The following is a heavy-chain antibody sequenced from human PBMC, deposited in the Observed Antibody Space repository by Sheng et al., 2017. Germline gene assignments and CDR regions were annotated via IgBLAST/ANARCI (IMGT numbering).Heavy chain of an antibody. Sequence: QLQLQESGPGLVKPSETLSLTCTVSGGSISSSSYYWGWIRQPPGKGLEWIGSIYYSGSTYYNPSLKSRVTISVDTSKNQFSLKLSSVTAADTAVYYCARGGGGVAGGWSQWATWGQGTRGHRSPQ. D-gene: IGHD6-19*01. J-gene: IGHJ4*02. CDR1: GGSISSSSYY. CDR2: IYYSGST. V-gene: IGHV4-39*07. CDR3: ARGGGGVAGGWSQWAT.